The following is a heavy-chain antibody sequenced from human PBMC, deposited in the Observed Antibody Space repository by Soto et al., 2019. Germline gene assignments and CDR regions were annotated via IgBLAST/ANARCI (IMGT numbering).Heavy chain of an antibody. CDR1: GFTFSGRG. V-gene: IGHV3-30*03. J-gene: IGHJ2*01. CDR3: ARDHSSSGLNWYFDL. CDR2: LSYDGSLK. D-gene: IGHD6-19*01. Sequence: QGQLVESGGGVVQPGTSLRLSCVASGFTFSGRGMHWVRQAPGKGLGWVAVLSYDGSLKYYADSVKGRFTISRDNAKSTLYLQMNSLRAEDTAVYHCARDHSSSGLNWYFDLWGRGTLVTVSS.